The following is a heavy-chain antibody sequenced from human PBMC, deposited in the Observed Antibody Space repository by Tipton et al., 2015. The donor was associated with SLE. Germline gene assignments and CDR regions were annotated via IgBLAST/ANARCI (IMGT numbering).Heavy chain of an antibody. V-gene: IGHV4-59*08. CDR2: IYYSGST. J-gene: IGHJ2*01. CDR3: ARGLYDSSGFDYWYFDL. CDR1: GGSFSGYY. Sequence: TLSLTCAVYGGSFSGYYWSWIRQPPGKGLEWIAYIYYSGSTNYNPSLKSRVTISVDTSKNQFSLKLSSVTAADTAVYYCARGLYDSSGFDYWYFDLWGRGTLVTVSS. D-gene: IGHD3-22*01.